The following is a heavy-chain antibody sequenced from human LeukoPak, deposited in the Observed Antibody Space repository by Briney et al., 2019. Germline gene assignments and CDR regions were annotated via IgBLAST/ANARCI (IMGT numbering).Heavy chain of an antibody. V-gene: IGHV3-23*01. Sequence: GGTLRLSCAASGFTFSSYGMSWVRQAPGKGLEWVSAISGSGGSTYYADSVKGRFTISRDNSKNTLYLQMNSLRAEDTAVYYCAKEFSDREQDWSAFDIWGQGTMVTVSS. D-gene: IGHD1-1*01. J-gene: IGHJ3*02. CDR2: ISGSGGST. CDR3: AKEFSDREQDWSAFDI. CDR1: GFTFSSYG.